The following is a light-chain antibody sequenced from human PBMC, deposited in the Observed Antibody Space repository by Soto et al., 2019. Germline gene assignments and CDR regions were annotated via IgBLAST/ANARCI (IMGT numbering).Light chain of an antibody. CDR1: QSVSSGF. J-gene: IGKJ1*01. Sequence: EIVLTQSPGTLSLSPGERDTLSCRASQSVSSGFLAWYQQRPGQAPRLLIYTTSNRATGIPDRFSGSGSGTDFTLTISGLEPGDFAVYYCQQYGSSPRTFGQGTRLEIK. V-gene: IGKV3-20*01. CDR3: QQYGSSPRT. CDR2: TTS.